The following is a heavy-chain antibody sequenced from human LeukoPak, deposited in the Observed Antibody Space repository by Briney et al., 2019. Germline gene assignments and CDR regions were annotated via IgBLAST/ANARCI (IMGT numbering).Heavy chain of an antibody. CDR1: GFTFSSYG. Sequence: GGSLRLSCAASGFTFSSYGMTWVRQAPGKGLEWVSKIKQGGSEKYYVDSVKGRFTISRDNAKNSLYLQMNSLGAEDTAGYYCARRGTSSSWAHFDYWGQGTLVTVSS. CDR2: IKQGGSEK. CDR3: ARRGTSSSWAHFDY. V-gene: IGHV3-7*03. J-gene: IGHJ4*02. D-gene: IGHD6-13*01.